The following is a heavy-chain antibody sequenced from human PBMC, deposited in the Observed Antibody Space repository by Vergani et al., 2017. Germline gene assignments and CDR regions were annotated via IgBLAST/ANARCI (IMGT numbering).Heavy chain of an antibody. CDR2: ISSSSSYI. D-gene: IGHD3-10*01. CDR1: GFTFSDYY. V-gene: IGHV3-11*06. J-gene: IGHJ4*02. CDR3: ARDNAGLLWFGELSEGPTYFDY. Sequence: QVQLVESGGGLVKPGGSLRLSCAASGFTFSDYYMSWIRQAPGKGLEWVSYISSSSSYIYYADSVKGRFTISRDNAKNSLYLQMNSLRAEDTAVYYCARDNAGLLWFGELSEGPTYFDYWGQGTLVTVSS.